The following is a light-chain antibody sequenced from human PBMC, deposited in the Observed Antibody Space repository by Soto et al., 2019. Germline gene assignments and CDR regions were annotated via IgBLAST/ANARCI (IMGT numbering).Light chain of an antibody. CDR1: SSNIGSNT. Sequence: QSVLTQPPSASGTPGQRVTISCSGSSSNIGSNTVNWYQQLPGTAPKLLIYKTNQRPSGVPDRFSGSKSGTSASLAISGLRSEDEANYYCGAWDDSLGGPVFGGGTKLTVL. CDR3: GAWDDSLGGPV. CDR2: KTN. V-gene: IGLV1-47*01. J-gene: IGLJ3*02.